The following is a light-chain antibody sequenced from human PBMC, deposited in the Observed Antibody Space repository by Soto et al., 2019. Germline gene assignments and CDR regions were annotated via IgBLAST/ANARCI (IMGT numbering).Light chain of an antibody. Sequence: ESVLTQSPGTLSLSTGERATLSCRASQSVSSNHLAWYQQKPGRAPRLLIYGASNRATGIPDRFSGSGSGTDFTLTISRLEPEDSAVYYCQQYGSSPTWTFGQGTKVDI. CDR2: GAS. J-gene: IGKJ1*01. V-gene: IGKV3-20*01. CDR3: QQYGSSPTWT. CDR1: QSVSSNH.